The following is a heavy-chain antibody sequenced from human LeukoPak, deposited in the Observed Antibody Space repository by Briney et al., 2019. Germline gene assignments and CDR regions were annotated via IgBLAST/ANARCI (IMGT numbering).Heavy chain of an antibody. Sequence: PGGSLRLSCAASGFTFSNYGMHWVRQAPGKGLEWVSFIQYDGSTKYYADSVKGRFTISRDNSKNTLYLQMNSLRAEDTAVYYCAKDYGSSSYNWFDPWGQGTLVTVSS. CDR3: AKDYGSSSYNWFDP. V-gene: IGHV3-30*02. J-gene: IGHJ5*02. D-gene: IGHD6-6*01. CDR2: IQYDGSTK. CDR1: GFTFSNYG.